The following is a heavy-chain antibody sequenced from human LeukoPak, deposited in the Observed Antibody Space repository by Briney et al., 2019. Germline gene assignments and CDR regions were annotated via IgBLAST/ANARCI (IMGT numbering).Heavy chain of an antibody. CDR3: ARGAYYYED. D-gene: IGHD3-22*01. Sequence: GGSLRLSCAASGFTFSSYAMNWVRQAPGKGLEWVSYISSSSSTIYYADSVKGRFTISRDNAKNSLYLQMNSLRAEDTAVYYCARGAYYYEDWGQGTLVTVSS. V-gene: IGHV3-48*01. CDR2: ISSSSSTI. CDR1: GFTFSSYA. J-gene: IGHJ4*02.